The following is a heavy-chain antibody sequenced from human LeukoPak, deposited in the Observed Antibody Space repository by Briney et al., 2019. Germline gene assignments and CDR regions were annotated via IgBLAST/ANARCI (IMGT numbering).Heavy chain of an antibody. CDR2: THHSGAT. CDR3: ARSSGHSYGDFDY. V-gene: IGHV4-59*01. J-gene: IGHJ4*02. CDR1: GVSITSNY. Sequence: ASETLSLTCSVSGVSITSNYWSWIRQPPGKGLEWLGYTHHSGATSYNPSLKSRSTMSLDTSNNQFSLKLSSVTAAGTAVYYCARSSGHSYGDFDYWGQGNLVTVSS. D-gene: IGHD5-18*01.